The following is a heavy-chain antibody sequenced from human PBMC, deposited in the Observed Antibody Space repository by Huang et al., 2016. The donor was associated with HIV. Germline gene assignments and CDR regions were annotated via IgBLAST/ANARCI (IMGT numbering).Heavy chain of an antibody. CDR3: ATATPDVGAGVLRSAFDI. V-gene: IGHV1-24*01. Sequence: QVQLVESGAELKKPGASVRVSCKVSGYTVSELSLHWVRQAPEKGLEGMGGVDPEKGETNYAQRLQGRGTMTEDTSTDTADRELSSRRPEDTAGYYCATATPDVGAGVLRSAFDIWGQGTMVTVSS. J-gene: IGHJ3*02. CDR1: GYTVSELS. CDR2: VDPEKGET. D-gene: IGHD2-15*01.